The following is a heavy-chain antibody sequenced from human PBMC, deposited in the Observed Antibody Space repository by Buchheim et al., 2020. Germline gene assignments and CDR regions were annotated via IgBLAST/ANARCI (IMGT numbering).Heavy chain of an antibody. CDR2: IWYDGSNK. V-gene: IGHV3-33*01. CDR3: ARVSTSYCSGGSCYLLDF. Sequence: QVQLVESGGGLVKPGGSLRLSCGASGFTFSSYGMHWVRQAPGKGLEWVAVIWYDGSNKYYVDSVKGRFTISRDNSKNTLYLQMNSLRAEDTAVYYCARVSTSYCSGGSCYLLDFWGQGTL. J-gene: IGHJ4*02. CDR1: GFTFSSYG. D-gene: IGHD2-15*01.